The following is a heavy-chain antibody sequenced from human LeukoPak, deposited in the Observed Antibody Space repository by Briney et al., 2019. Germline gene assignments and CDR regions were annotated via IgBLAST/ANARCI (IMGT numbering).Heavy chain of an antibody. Sequence: PPGRSLRLSCAASGFTFHEYGMQWVRQAPGKGLEWVSGISWNSGNIGYADSVKGRFTISRDNAKNSLYLQMNSLGVEDTALYFCAKDIEAGYYYGVDVWGQGTTVIVSS. V-gene: IGHV3-9*01. CDR1: GFTFHEYG. J-gene: IGHJ6*02. D-gene: IGHD3-10*01. CDR3: AKDIEAGYYYGVDV. CDR2: ISWNSGNI.